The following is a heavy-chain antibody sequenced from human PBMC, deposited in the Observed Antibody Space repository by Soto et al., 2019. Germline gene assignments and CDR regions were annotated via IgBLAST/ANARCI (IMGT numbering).Heavy chain of an antibody. CDR3: ARRFFWSGYYSYYYYGMDV. D-gene: IGHD3-3*01. CDR2: ISYDGNTK. Sequence: PGGSLRLSCAASGFTFSSYGLHWVRQAPGKGLEWGAVISYDGNTKFYADSVKGRFTISRDNSKNTLYLQMSSLRPGDTAVYYCARRFFWSGYYSYYYYGMDVWGQGTTVTVSS. V-gene: IGHV3-30*03. CDR1: GFTFSSYG. J-gene: IGHJ6*02.